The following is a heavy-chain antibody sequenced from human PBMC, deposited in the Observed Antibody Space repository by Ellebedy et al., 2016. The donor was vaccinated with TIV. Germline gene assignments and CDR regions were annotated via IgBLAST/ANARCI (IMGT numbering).Heavy chain of an antibody. V-gene: IGHV3-NL1*01. J-gene: IGHJ4*02. CDR1: GFTFTNYG. Sequence: GESLKISCAASGFTFTNYGFHWVRQVPGKGLEWVSGISGGAGSTVYAESVRGRFTISRDNSKNTLSLQMNSLRAEDTAVYYCARDISKFDYWGQGTLVAVSS. CDR3: ARDISKFDY. CDR2: ISGGAGST.